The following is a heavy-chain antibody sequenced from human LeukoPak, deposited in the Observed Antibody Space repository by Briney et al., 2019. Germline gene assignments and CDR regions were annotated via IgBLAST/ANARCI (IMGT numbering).Heavy chain of an antibody. J-gene: IGHJ4*02. Sequence: GGSLRLSCAASGFTFDDYGMSWVRQAPGKGLEWDSGINWNGGSKGYADSVKGQFTIYRDNDKNSLYLQMNSLRAEDTAVYYCAINQYYYDSSGYYYFDYWGQGTLATVSS. D-gene: IGHD3-22*01. CDR2: INWNGGSK. V-gene: IGHV3-20*04. CDR3: AINQYYYDSSGYYYFDY. CDR1: GFTFDDYG.